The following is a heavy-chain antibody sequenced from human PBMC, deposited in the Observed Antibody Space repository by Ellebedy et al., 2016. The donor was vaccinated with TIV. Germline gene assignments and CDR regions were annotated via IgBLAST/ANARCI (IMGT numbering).Heavy chain of an antibody. CDR3: ARAPTCPRCYFDS. CDR2: IGSSGNT. CDR1: GGSFSNSY. D-gene: IGHD7-27*01. Sequence: ESLKISXTVSGGSFSNSYWSWIRQPAGKGLEWIGRIGSSGNTNYNPSLKSRVTMSVDTSKNQLSLQLSSVSAADTAVYYCARAPTCPRCYFDSWGQGALVTVSS. J-gene: IGHJ4*02. V-gene: IGHV4-4*07.